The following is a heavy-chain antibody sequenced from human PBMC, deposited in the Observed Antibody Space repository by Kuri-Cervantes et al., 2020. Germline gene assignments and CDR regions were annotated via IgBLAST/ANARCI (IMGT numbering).Heavy chain of an antibody. D-gene: IGHD3-10*01. CDR1: GGTFSSYA. V-gene: IGHV1-69*05. Sequence: SVKVSCKASGGTFSSYAISWVRQAPGQGLEWMGGIIPIFGTANYAQKFQGRVTMTRNTSISTAYMELSSLRSEETAVYYCARGLMRKDITMVRGVIAYWGQGTLVTVSS. J-gene: IGHJ4*02. CDR2: IIPIFGTA. CDR3: ARGLMRKDITMVRGVIAY.